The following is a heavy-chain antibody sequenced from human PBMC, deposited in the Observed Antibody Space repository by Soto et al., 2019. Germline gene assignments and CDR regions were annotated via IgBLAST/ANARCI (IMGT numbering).Heavy chain of an antibody. CDR1: GGAITSGHW. CDR3: AEHRGYTYGPLDY. CDR2: IFHTGAT. D-gene: IGHD5-18*01. J-gene: IGHJ4*02. Sequence: PTETLSLTCSVSGGAITSGHWWTWVRQPPGEGLQWIGEIFHTGATNYIPPLQSRVSMSVDKSKNQFSLMLTSVTAADAAVYYCAEHRGYTYGPLDYWGPGSLVNVS. V-gene: IGHV4-4*02.